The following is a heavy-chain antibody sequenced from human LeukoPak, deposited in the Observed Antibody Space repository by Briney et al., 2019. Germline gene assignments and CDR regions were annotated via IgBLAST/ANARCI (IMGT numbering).Heavy chain of an antibody. Sequence: GASVKVSCKASGGTFSSYAISWVRQAPGQGLEWMGRIIPIFGTANYAQKFQGRVTITTDESTSTAYMELSSLRSEDTAVYYCARGSYYGSGAYYMDVWGKGTTVTVSS. J-gene: IGHJ6*03. CDR3: ARGSYYGSGAYYMDV. D-gene: IGHD3-22*01. CDR1: GGTFSSYA. CDR2: IIPIFGTA. V-gene: IGHV1-69*05.